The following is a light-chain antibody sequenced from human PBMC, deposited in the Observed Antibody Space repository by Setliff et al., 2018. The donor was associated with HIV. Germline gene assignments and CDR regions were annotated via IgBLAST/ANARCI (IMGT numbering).Light chain of an antibody. CDR3: CSNTGSNTYV. CDR2: QAT. V-gene: IGLV2-23*01. CDR1: SSDIGRYNL. Sequence: QSALTKPASVSGSPGQSIAISCTGTSSDIGRYNLVFCYQQYPGKAPKLMIYQATKRPAGVTNRFSGSKSGNTASLTISGLLAEDEADYYCCSNTGSNTYVFGSGTKVTVL. J-gene: IGLJ1*01.